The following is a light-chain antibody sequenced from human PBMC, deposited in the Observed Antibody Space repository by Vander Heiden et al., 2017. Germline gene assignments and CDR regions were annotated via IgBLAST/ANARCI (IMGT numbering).Light chain of an antibody. CDR1: ESASKY. J-gene: IGLJ2*01. CDR2: QNV. Sequence: SYEVTQPPSLSVSPGQTATITCSGSESASKYPCWYQQRPGQSPVLVLCQNVRRPSGIPELFSGSSARNTATLTISETQATEEADYYCQAWNRSTAVFGGGTKLTVL. V-gene: IGLV3-1*01. CDR3: QAWNRSTAV.